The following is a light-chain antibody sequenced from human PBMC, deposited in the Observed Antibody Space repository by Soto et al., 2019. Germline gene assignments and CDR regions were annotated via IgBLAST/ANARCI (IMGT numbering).Light chain of an antibody. J-gene: IGLJ3*02. Sequence: QSALTQPPSASGTPGQRVTIPCSGSSSNIGSNFVNWYQQLPGTAPKLLMYNNNQRPSGVPDRFSGSKSGTSASLAISGLQSEDEADYHCATWDDSLNGLVFGGGTKLTV. CDR3: ATWDDSLNGLV. CDR2: NNN. CDR1: SSNIGSNF. V-gene: IGLV1-44*01.